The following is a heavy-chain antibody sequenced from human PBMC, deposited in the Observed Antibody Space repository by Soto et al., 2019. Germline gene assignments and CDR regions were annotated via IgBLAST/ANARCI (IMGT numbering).Heavy chain of an antibody. D-gene: IGHD3-22*01. CDR2: ISGSGGST. CDR3: AKDRGTYYYDSSGYGMDV. V-gene: IGHV3-23*01. Sequence: WIIKAKGKGLEWVSAISGSGGSTYYADSVKGRFTISRDNSKNTLYLQMNSLRAEDTAVYYCAKDRGTYYYDSSGYGMDVWGQGTTVTVSS. J-gene: IGHJ6*02.